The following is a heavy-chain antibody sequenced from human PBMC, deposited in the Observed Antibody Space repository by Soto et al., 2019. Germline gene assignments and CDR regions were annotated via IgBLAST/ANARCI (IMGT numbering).Heavy chain of an antibody. D-gene: IGHD5-12*01. V-gene: IGHV1-18*04. Sequence: GASVKVSCKASGYTFTSYGISWVRQAPGQGLEWRGWSTAYNGNTNYAQKRQGRVTMTTYTSTSTAYMELRSLRSDDTAVNYCASDLDSGFDSGPSYYCMDVWGQGTTVTVSS. CDR1: GYTFTSYG. CDR2: STAYNGNT. J-gene: IGHJ6*02. CDR3: ASDLDSGFDSGPSYYCMDV.